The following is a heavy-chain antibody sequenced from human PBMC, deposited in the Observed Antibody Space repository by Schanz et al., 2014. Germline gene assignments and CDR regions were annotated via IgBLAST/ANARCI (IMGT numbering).Heavy chain of an antibody. D-gene: IGHD3-9*01. V-gene: IGHV1-46*01. Sequence: QVQLLQSGAEVKKPGASMKVSCKASGYTFTTYYMLWVRQAPGQGLEWMGIINPSGGSTRYGQKFQGRDTLTTDTSTSTVYLELSSLRSDDSAIYYCARVQDYSLTGSEYYYGMDVWGQGTTVTVSS. J-gene: IGHJ6*02. CDR2: INPSGGST. CDR1: GYTFTTYY. CDR3: ARVQDYSLTGSEYYYGMDV.